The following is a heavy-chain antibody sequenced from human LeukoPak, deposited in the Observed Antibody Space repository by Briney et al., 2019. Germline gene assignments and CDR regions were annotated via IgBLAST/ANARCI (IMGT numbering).Heavy chain of an antibody. D-gene: IGHD4-17*01. CDR1: GFTFSSYG. CDR2: IWYDGSDK. CDR3: ARGITVTSTTYFDY. Sequence: GGSLRLSCAASGFTFSSYGMHWVRQAPGKGLEWVAVIWYDGSDKYYADSVKGRFTISRENSKNTLYLQMNSLRAEDTAVYYCARGITVTSTTYFDYWGQGTLVTVSS. V-gene: IGHV3-33*01. J-gene: IGHJ4*02.